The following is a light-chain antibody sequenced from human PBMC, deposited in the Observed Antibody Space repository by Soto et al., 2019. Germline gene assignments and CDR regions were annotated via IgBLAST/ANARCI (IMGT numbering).Light chain of an antibody. V-gene: IGKV1-5*03. J-gene: IGKJ2*01. Sequence: DIQMTQSPSTLSASVGDRVTITCRASQNINIWLAWYQQKPGKAPTLLIYKTSSLASGVPLRFSGTGSGTEFTLTISSLQPDDFATYYCQQYNNWYTFGQGTKLEIK. CDR1: QNINIW. CDR2: KTS. CDR3: QQYNNWYT.